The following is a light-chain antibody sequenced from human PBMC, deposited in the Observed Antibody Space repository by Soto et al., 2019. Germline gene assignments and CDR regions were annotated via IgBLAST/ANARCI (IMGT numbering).Light chain of an antibody. Sequence: DIFMTQSPATVSVSPGEGATLSCSASQSVGNNVAWYQQKPGQAPRLLIYGASTRAPGIPARFSGSGSGSEFTLTVSSLQSEDFAVYYCQQYNNWPLLFGQGTRLEIK. CDR3: QQYNNWPLL. CDR1: QSVGNN. CDR2: GAS. V-gene: IGKV3-15*01. J-gene: IGKJ5*01.